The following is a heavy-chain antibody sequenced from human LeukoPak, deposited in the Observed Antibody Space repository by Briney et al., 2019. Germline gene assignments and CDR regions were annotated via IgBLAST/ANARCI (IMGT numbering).Heavy chain of an antibody. J-gene: IGHJ3*02. V-gene: IGHV4-31*03. Sequence: PSQTLSLTCTVSGGSISRGSYYWSWIRQHPGKGLAWIGYIYYSGSTYYNPSLKSRVTISVDTSKNQFSLNLSSVTAADTAVYYCARVRLQVITPLRGAFAIWGQGTMVTVFS. CDR1: GGSISRGSYY. D-gene: IGHD3-16*01. CDR2: IYYSGST. CDR3: ARVRLQVITPLRGAFAI.